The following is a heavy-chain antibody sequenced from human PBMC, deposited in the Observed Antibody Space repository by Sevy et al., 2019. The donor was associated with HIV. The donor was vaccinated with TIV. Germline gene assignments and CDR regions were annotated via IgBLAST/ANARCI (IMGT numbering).Heavy chain of an antibody. CDR1: GFTFNNYS. V-gene: IGHV3-48*01. J-gene: IGHJ5*01. CDR2: ISSSSTTI. Sequence: QPGGSLRLSCAASGFTFNNYSMNWVRHAPGKGLEWVAYISSSSTTIYYADSVKGRFTISRDNAKKSLFLQMNSLRAEDTAVYYCARDGAWDLLHWFDSWGQGTLVTVSS. D-gene: IGHD1-26*01. CDR3: ARDGAWDLLHWFDS.